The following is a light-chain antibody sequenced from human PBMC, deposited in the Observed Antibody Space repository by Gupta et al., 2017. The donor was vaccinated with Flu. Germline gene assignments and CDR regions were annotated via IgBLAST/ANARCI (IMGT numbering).Light chain of an antibody. J-gene: IGLJ1*01. CDR2: ENN. V-gene: IGLV1-51*02. Sequence: QSVLTQPPSVSAAPGQRVSISCSGSNSNIGDNYVPWYQQLPGTAPKILIYENNIRPSGTPDRFSASKSGTSATLDITGLQTGDEADYYCGTWDNSLSGGGVFGTGTKVTV. CDR1: NSNIGDNY. CDR3: GTWDNSLSGGGV.